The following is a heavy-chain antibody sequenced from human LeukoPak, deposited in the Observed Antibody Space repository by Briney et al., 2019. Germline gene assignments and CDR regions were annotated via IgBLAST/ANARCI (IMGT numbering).Heavy chain of an antibody. CDR2: ISNIGSTT. D-gene: IGHD3-3*02. J-gene: IGHJ4*02. CDR3: ASDISNKGFDY. Sequence: GGSLRLSCAASGLTLSNYYMSWLRQAPGKGLEWVSYISNIGSTTHHADSVKGRFTISRDNAKNSLYLQMNSLRAEDTAVYYCASDISNKGFDYWGQGTLVTVSS. V-gene: IGHV3-11*04. CDR1: GLTLSNYY.